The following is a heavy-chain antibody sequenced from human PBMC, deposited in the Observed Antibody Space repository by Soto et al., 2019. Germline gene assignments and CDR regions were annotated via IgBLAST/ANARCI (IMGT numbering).Heavy chain of an antibody. Sequence: VASVKVSCKASGYTFTSYAMHWVRQAPGQRLEWMGWINAGNGNTKYSQKFQGRVTITRDTSASTAYMELSSLRSEDTAVYYCARAPAPTAGKLVWFDPWGQGTLVTVSS. J-gene: IGHJ5*02. CDR3: ARAPAPTAGKLVWFDP. V-gene: IGHV1-3*01. CDR2: INAGNGNT. CDR1: GYTFTSYA. D-gene: IGHD6-13*01.